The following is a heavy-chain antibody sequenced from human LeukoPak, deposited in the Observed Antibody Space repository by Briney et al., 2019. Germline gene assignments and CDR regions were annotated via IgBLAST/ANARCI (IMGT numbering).Heavy chain of an antibody. V-gene: IGHV3-30*03. CDR3: ARDVERGYSCSWYNY. J-gene: IGHJ4*02. CDR1: GFTFSSYG. D-gene: IGHD6-13*01. CDR2: ISYNGSNK. Sequence: GGSLRLSCAASGFTFSSYGMHWVRQAPGKGLEWVAVISYNGSNKYYADSVKGRFTISRDNSKNTLYLQMNSLRAEDTAVYYCARDVERGYSCSWYNYWGQGTLVTVSS.